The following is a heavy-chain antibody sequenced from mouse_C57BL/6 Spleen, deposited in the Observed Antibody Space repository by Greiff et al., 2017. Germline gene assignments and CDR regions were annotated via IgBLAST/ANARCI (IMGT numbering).Heavy chain of an antibody. V-gene: IGHV1-69*01. Sequence: QVQLQQPGAELVMPGASVKLSCKASGYTFTSYWMHWVKQRPGQGLEWIGEIDPSDSYTNYNQKFKGKSTLTVDKSSSTAYMQLSSLTSEDSAVYYCARAFPLADWGQGTLVTVSA. J-gene: IGHJ3*01. CDR2: IDPSDSYT. CDR3: ARAFPLAD. CDR1: GYTFTSYW.